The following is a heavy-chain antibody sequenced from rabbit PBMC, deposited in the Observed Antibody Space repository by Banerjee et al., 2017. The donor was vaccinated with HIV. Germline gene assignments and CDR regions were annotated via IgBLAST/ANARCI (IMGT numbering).Heavy chain of an antibody. CDR2: INTATGKA. Sequence: QERLVESGGGLVKPEGSLKLSCTASGFSFSNKAVMCWVRQAPGKGLEWIACINTATGKAVYATWAKGRFTISKTSSTTVTLQMTSLTAADTATYFCVREVAGVIGWNFGWWGPGTLVTVS. V-gene: IGHV1S45*01. J-gene: IGHJ4*01. D-gene: IGHD4-1*01. CDR1: GFSFSNKAV. CDR3: VREVAGVIGWNFGW.